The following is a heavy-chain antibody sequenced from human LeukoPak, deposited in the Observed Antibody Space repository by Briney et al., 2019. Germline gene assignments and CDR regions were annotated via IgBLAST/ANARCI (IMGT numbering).Heavy chain of an antibody. V-gene: IGHV1-2*02. D-gene: IGHD3-10*01. CDR1: GYTFTGYY. CDR2: INPNSGGT. J-gene: IGHJ2*01. Sequence: ASVKVSCKASGYTFTGYYMHWVRQAPAQGLEWMGWINPNSGGTNYAQRFQGRVTMTRDTSISTAYMELSRLRSDDTAVYYCARDSGRFGELLRWYFDLWGRGTLVTVSS. CDR3: ARDSGRFGELLRWYFDL.